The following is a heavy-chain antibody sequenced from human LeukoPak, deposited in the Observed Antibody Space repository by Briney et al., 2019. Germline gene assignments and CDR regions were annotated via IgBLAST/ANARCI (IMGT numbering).Heavy chain of an antibody. D-gene: IGHD4-17*01. V-gene: IGHV2-5*08. J-gene: IGHJ4*02. CDR1: GGSISSYYW. Sequence: TLSLTCTVSGGSISSYYWSWIRQPPGKALEWLALIYWDDDKRYSPSLKSRLTITKDTSKNQVVLTMTNMDPVDTATYYCAHSLNDYGDYYFDYWGQGTLVTVSS. CDR2: IYWDDDK. CDR3: AHSLNDYGDYYFDY.